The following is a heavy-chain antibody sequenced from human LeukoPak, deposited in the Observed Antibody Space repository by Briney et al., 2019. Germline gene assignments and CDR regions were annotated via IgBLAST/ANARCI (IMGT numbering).Heavy chain of an antibody. CDR2: ISYDGSNK. V-gene: IGHV3-30*18. J-gene: IGHJ4*02. CDR3: SKGLWSYYYDSSGYSDYFDY. D-gene: IGHD3-22*01. CDR1: GFTFSSYG. Sequence: PGESLRLSCAASGFTFSSYGMHWVRQAPGKGQEWVAVISYDGSNKYYADSVKGRFTISRDNSKNTLYLQMNSLRAEDTAVYYCSKGLWSYYYDSSGYSDYFDYWGQGTLVTVSS.